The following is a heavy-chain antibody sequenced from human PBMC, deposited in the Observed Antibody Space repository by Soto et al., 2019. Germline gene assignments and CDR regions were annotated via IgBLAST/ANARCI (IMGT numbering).Heavy chain of an antibody. CDR3: ARRILRYLDWFPFDY. CDR1: GYTFTSYA. D-gene: IGHD3-9*01. CDR2: INAGNGNT. J-gene: IGHJ4*02. V-gene: IGHV1-3*01. Sequence: QVQLVQSGAEVKKPGASVKVSCKASGYTFTSYAMHWVRQAPGQRLEWMGWINAGNGNTKYSQKFQGRVTITRDTSASTAYMELSSLRSEDTAVYYCARRILRYLDWFPFDYWGQGTLVTVSS.